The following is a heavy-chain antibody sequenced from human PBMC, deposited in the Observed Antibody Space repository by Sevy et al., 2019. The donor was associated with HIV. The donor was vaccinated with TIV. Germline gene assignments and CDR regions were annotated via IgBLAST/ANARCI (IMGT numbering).Heavy chain of an antibody. J-gene: IGHJ4*02. V-gene: IGHV1-2*02. D-gene: IGHD5-12*01. CDR2: INPNSGGT. Sequence: ASVKVSCKASGYTFTGYYMHWVRQAPGQGLEWMGWINPNSGGTNYAQKFQGRVTMTRDTSISTAYMELSRLRSDDTAVYYCARVEMATTTLDYWGQRTLVTVSS. CDR1: GYTFTGYY. CDR3: ARVEMATTTLDY.